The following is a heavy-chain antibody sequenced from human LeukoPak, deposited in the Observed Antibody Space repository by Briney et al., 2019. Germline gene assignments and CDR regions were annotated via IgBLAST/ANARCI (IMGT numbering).Heavy chain of an antibody. CDR1: GFTVSSNY. CDR2: IYSGGST. V-gene: IGHV3-66*01. Sequence: LPGGSLRLSCAASGFTVSSNYMSWVRQAPGKGLEWVSVIYSGGSTYYADSVKGRFIISRDNSKNTLYLQMNSLRAEDTAVYYCARGRPLGLGYFDYWGQGTLVTVSS. CDR3: ARGRPLGLGYFDY. J-gene: IGHJ4*02. D-gene: IGHD3-16*01.